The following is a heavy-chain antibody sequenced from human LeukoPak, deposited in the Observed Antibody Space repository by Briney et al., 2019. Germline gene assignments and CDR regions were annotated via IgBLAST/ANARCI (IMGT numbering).Heavy chain of an antibody. Sequence: ASVKVSCKASGGTFSSYAISWVRQAPGQGLEWMGGIIPIFGTADYAQKFQGRVTITTDESTSTAYMELSSLRSEDTAVYYCVVPDAISSGWFDPWGQGTLVTVSS. V-gene: IGHV1-69*05. D-gene: IGHD2-2*01. CDR2: IIPIFGTA. CDR3: VVPDAISSGWFDP. J-gene: IGHJ5*02. CDR1: GGTFSSYA.